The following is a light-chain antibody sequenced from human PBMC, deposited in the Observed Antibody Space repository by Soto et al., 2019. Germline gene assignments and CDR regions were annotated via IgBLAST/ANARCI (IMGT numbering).Light chain of an antibody. Sequence: QSVLTQPPSASGTPGQRVTISCSGSSSHMGTNTVNWYQQLPRAAPKLLIYSDNQRPSGVPDRFSGSKSGTSASLAIPGLQSEDEADYYCAAWDGSLNHILFGGGNKLTVL. CDR1: SSHMGTNT. CDR3: AAWDGSLNHIL. J-gene: IGLJ2*01. CDR2: SDN. V-gene: IGLV1-44*01.